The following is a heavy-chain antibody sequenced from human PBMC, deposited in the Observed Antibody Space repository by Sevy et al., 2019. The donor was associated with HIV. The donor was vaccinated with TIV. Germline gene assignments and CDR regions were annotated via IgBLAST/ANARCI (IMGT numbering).Heavy chain of an antibody. V-gene: IGHV5-51*01. CDR2: IYPGDSDT. CDR1: GYSFTSYW. CDR3: ARDAEMATSQDAFDI. D-gene: IGHD5-12*01. Sequence: GESLKISCKGSGYSFTSYWIGWVRQMPGKGLEWMGIIYPGDSDTRYSPSFQGQVTISADKSISTAYLQWSSLKASDTAMYYCARDAEMATSQDAFDIWGQGTMVTVSS. J-gene: IGHJ3*02.